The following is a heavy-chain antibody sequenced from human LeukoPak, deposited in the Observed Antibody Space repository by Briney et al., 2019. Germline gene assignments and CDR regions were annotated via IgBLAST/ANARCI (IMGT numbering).Heavy chain of an antibody. Sequence: PGGSLRLSCAASGFTFSRYSMNWVRQAPGKGLEWVSSISSSGSYIYYADSVKGRFTLSRDNAKNSLHLQMNSLKTADTALYYCATFIPNYYYDISPRLDYWGQGTPVTVSS. CDR2: ISSSGSYI. CDR1: GFTFSRYS. J-gene: IGHJ4*02. CDR3: ATFIPNYYYDISPRLDY. V-gene: IGHV3-21*03. D-gene: IGHD3-22*01.